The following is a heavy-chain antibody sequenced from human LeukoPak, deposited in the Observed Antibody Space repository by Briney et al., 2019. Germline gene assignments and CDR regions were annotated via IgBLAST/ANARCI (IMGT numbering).Heavy chain of an antibody. CDR1: GGSISSSSYF. Sequence: SETLSLTCTVSGGSISSSSYFWGWLRQPRGEGLEWIGNIYCSGSTNYNPSLKSRVTMSVDTSKNQISLKLSSVTAADTAVYYCAREPYWGQGTLVTVSS. J-gene: IGHJ4*02. CDR2: IYCSGST. V-gene: IGHV4-61*01. CDR3: AREPY.